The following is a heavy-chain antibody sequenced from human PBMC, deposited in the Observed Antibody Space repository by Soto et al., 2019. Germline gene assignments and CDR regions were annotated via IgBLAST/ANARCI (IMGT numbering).Heavy chain of an antibody. V-gene: IGHV1-18*01. CDR2: ISAYNGNT. CDR3: ARDLAAAGRPNWFDP. CDR1: GYTFTSYG. Sequence: ASVKVSCKASGYTFTSYGISWVRQAPGQGLEWMGWISAYNGNTNYAQKLQGRVTMTTDTSTSTAYMELRSLRSDDTAVYYCARDLAAAGRPNWFDPWGQGTLVTVSS. D-gene: IGHD6-13*01. J-gene: IGHJ5*02.